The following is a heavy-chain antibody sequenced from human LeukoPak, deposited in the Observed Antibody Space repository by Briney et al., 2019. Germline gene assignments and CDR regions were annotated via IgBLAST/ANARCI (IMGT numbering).Heavy chain of an antibody. Sequence: SETLSLTCTVSGGSISSGTYYWAWIRQAPGRGLEWIGTIYHSGSTYYNPSLKTRVTISVDTSKNQFSLNLTSLTAADTAVYYCARTTRGGGSYYFGYWGQGTLVTVSS. CDR1: GGSISSGTYY. V-gene: IGHV4-39*07. CDR2: IYHSGST. D-gene: IGHD1-26*01. CDR3: ARTTRGGGSYYFGY. J-gene: IGHJ4*02.